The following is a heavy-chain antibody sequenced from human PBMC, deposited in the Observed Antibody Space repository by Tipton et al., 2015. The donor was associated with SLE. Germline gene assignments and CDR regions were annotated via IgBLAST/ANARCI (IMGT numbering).Heavy chain of an antibody. CDR2: ISSSSSYI. V-gene: IGHV3-21*01. D-gene: IGHD6-19*01. J-gene: IGHJ4*02. CDR1: GFTFSSYS. CDR3: ARERSGWAFFDY. Sequence: SLRLSCAASGFTFSSYSMNWVRQAPGKGLEWVSSISSSSSYIYYADSVKGRFTISRDNAKNSLYLQMNSLRAEDTAVYYCARERSGWAFFDYWGQGTLVTVSS.